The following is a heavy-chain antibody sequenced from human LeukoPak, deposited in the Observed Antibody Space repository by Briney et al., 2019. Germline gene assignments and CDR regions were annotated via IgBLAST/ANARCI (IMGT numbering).Heavy chain of an antibody. D-gene: IGHD6-6*01. CDR3: ARGSSSPIAARRAFDI. V-gene: IGHV3-11*04. Sequence: GGSLRLSCAASGFTFSDYYMSWIRQAPGKWLEWVSYISSSGSTIYYADSVKGRFTISRDNAKNSLYLQMNSLRAEDTAVYYCARGSSSPIAARRAFDIWGQGTMVTVSS. CDR1: GFTFSDYY. J-gene: IGHJ3*02. CDR2: ISSSGSTI.